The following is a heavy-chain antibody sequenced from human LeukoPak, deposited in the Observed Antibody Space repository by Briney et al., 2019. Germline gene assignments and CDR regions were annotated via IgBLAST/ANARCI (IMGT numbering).Heavy chain of an antibody. CDR3: AKEKDYYDGSGYYDY. CDR2: ISGSGGST. V-gene: IGHV3-23*01. CDR1: GLTFSSYA. J-gene: IGHJ4*02. D-gene: IGHD3-22*01. Sequence: GGSLRLSCAASGLTFSSYAMSWVRQAPGKGLEWVSAISGSGGSTYYADFVKGRFTISRDNSRNTLYLQMNSLRAEDTAVYYYAKEKDYYDGSGYYDYWGQGTLVTVSS.